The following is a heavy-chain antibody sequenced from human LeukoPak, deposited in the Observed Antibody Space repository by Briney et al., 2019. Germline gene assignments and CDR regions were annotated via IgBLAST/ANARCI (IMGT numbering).Heavy chain of an antibody. Sequence: SETLSLTCTVSGGSINSGNYYYNWIRQPAGKGLEWIGRIYTSGNTEYNPSLKSRVTISVDTSKSQFSLKLTSVTAADTAVYYCARQTGSGLFILPGGQGTLVTVSS. CDR2: IYTSGNT. D-gene: IGHD3/OR15-3a*01. J-gene: IGHJ4*02. CDR3: ARQTGSGLFILP. V-gene: IGHV4-61*02. CDR1: GGSINSGNYY.